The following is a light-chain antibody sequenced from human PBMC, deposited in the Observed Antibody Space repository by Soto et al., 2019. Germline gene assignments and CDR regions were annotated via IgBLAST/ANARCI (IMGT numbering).Light chain of an antibody. CDR2: GAS. J-gene: IGKJ1*01. V-gene: IGKV3-20*01. CDR1: QSVSRNY. CDR3: QQYGSSPRT. Sequence: EIVLTQSPGTLSLSPGERATLSCSASQSVSRNYLVWYQQKPGQAPRLLIYGASGRATGIPDRFSGSGSGTDFTLTISRLEPEDFAVYYCQQYGSSPRTFGQGTKV.